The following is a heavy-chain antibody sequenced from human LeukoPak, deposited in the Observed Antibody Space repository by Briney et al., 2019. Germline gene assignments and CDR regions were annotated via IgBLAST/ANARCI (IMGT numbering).Heavy chain of an antibody. D-gene: IGHD1-14*01. CDR2: LRNDEREI. CDR3: VKDTGRGDF. J-gene: IGHJ4*02. V-gene: IGHV3-30*02. CDR1: GFIFRNYG. Sequence: PGGSLRLSCAASGFIFRNYGMHWVRQAPGKGREGVAFLRNDEREIFYADSVKGRFTISRDNSKKTLYLQMSSLRDEDTAVYYCVKDTGRGDFWGQGTQVTVSS.